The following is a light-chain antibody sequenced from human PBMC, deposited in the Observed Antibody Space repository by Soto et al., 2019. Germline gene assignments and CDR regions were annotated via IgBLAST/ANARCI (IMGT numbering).Light chain of an antibody. J-gene: IGKJ2*01. Sequence: EIVMTQSPATLPVSPGERVTPSCRTSQGVSNNLAWYQQKPGQAPRLLMYEASTRATSTPARFSGSGSGTEFTLTISNLQSEDLAVYYCQQYNNWPPMYTFGQGTKLEIK. CDR2: EAS. CDR1: QGVSNN. V-gene: IGKV3-15*01. CDR3: QQYNNWPPMYT.